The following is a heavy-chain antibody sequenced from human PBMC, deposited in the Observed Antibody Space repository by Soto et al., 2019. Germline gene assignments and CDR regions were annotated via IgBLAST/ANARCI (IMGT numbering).Heavy chain of an antibody. CDR1: GFTFSDYY. Sequence: PGGSLRLSCAASGFTFSDYYMNWIRQAPGKGLEWVSYISSRDDPIYYADSVKGRFTISRDNAKNSLYLQMNSLRAEDTAVYYCAIRASYYDSSGYFDYWGQGTLVTVSS. CDR2: ISSRDDPI. J-gene: IGHJ4*02. D-gene: IGHD3-22*01. CDR3: AIRASYYDSSGYFDY. V-gene: IGHV3-11*01.